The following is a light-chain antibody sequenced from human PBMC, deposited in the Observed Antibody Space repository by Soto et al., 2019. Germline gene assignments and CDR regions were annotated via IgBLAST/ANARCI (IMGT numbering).Light chain of an antibody. J-gene: IGKJ1*01. CDR2: SVS. CDR1: QTISHKY. CDR3: QLYSGSPWT. V-gene: IGKV3-20*01. Sequence: VVLTQSPGTLSLSPGERATLSCRASQTISHKYLAWFQQKAGQAPRLLIHSVSVRATGAPDRFSGSGSGTDFTLTISRLEPADFAVYYCQLYSGSPWTFGQGTKVEV.